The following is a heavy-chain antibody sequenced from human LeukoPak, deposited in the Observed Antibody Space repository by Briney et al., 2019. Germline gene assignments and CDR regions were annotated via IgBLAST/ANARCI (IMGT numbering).Heavy chain of an antibody. CDR3: ARVAGYRYNWNEGVGY. J-gene: IGHJ4*02. D-gene: IGHD1-1*01. V-gene: IGHV3-21*01. Sequence: GGSLRLSCAASGFTFTSYSMNWVRQAPGKGLEWVSSISSSSSNIYYADSVKGRFTISRDNSKNTLYLQMNSLRAEDTAVYYCARVAGYRYNWNEGVGYWGQGTLVTVSS. CDR1: GFTFTSYS. CDR2: ISSSSSNI.